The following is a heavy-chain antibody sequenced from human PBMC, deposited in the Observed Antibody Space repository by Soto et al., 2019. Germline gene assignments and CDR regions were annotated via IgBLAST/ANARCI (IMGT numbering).Heavy chain of an antibody. CDR3: ARVKREHWGTRRDPYFDY. D-gene: IGHD1-26*01. V-gene: IGHV4-59*01. Sequence: PSETLSLTCTVSGGSISSYYWSWIRQPPGKGLEWIGYIYYSGSTNYNPTLKSRVTISVDTSKNQFSLKLSSVTAADTAVYYCARVKREHWGTRRDPYFDYWGQGTLVTVSS. J-gene: IGHJ4*02. CDR1: GGSISSYY. CDR2: IYYSGST.